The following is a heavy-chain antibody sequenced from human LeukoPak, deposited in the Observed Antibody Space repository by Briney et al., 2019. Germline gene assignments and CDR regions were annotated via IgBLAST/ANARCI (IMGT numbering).Heavy chain of an antibody. D-gene: IGHD3-3*01. Sequence: SETLSLTCAVYGGSFSGYYWSWIRQPPGKGLEWIGEINHSGSTNYNPSLKSRVTISVDTSKNQFSLKLSSVTAADTAVYYCARVGRDTIFGVVIIGNYYMDVWGKGTTVTVSS. CDR3: ARVGRDTIFGVVIIGNYYMDV. CDR2: INHSGST. V-gene: IGHV4-34*01. J-gene: IGHJ6*03. CDR1: GGSFSGYY.